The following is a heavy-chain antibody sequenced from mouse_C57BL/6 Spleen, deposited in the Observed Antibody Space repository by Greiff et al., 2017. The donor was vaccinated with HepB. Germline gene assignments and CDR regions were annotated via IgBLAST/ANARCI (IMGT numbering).Heavy chain of an antibody. V-gene: IGHV5-15*01. J-gene: IGHJ4*01. D-gene: IGHD2-4*01. CDR2: ISNLAYSI. Sequence: EVKLMESGGGLVQPGGSLKLSCAASGFTFSDYGMAWVRQAPRKGPEWVAFISNLAYSIYYADTVTGRFTISRENAKNTLYLEMSSLRSEDTAMYYCARGDYDDAMDYWGQGTSVTVSS. CDR1: GFTFSDYG. CDR3: ARGDYDDAMDY.